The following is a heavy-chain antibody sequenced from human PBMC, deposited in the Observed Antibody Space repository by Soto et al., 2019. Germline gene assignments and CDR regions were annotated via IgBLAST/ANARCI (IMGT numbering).Heavy chain of an antibody. CDR1: GGSISSYY. D-gene: IGHD3-10*01. CDR2: IYYSGST. Sequence: SETLSLTCTVSGGSISSYYWSWIRQPPGKGLEWIGYIYYSGSTNYNPSLKSRVTISVDTSKNQFSLKLSSVTAADTAVYYCARYGSGSSIFDYWGQGTLVTVSS. CDR3: ARYGSGSSIFDY. V-gene: IGHV4-59*01. J-gene: IGHJ4*02.